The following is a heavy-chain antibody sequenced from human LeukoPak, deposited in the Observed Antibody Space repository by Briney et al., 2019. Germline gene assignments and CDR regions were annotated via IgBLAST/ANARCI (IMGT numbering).Heavy chain of an antibody. J-gene: IGHJ4*02. V-gene: IGHV3-48*04. CDR2: ITSSSSST. D-gene: IGHD4-17*01. CDR1: GFTLSSWS. CDR3: ARVIGSYGDSAY. Sequence: GGSLRLSCAAAGFTLSSWSRKWIRQAPGKGLEWISYITSSSSSTYYADSVKGRFTISRDNAKNSLYLQMNSLRAEDTAVYYCARVIGSYGDSAYWGQGTLVTVSS.